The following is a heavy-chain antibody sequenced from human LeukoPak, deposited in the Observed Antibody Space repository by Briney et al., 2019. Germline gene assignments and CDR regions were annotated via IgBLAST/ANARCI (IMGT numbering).Heavy chain of an antibody. Sequence: PGGSLRLSCAASGFTFSSYSMNWVRQAPGKGLEWVSSISSSSSYIYYADSVKGRFTISRDNAKNSLYLQMNSLRAEDTAVYYCAHQIGYSYGGGYYFDYWDQGTLVTVSS. CDR3: AHQIGYSYGGGYYFDY. CDR1: GFTFSSYS. D-gene: IGHD5-18*01. J-gene: IGHJ4*02. CDR2: ISSSSSYI. V-gene: IGHV3-21*04.